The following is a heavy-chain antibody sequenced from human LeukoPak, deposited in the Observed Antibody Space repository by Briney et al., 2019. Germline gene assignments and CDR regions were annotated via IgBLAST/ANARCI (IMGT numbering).Heavy chain of an antibody. D-gene: IGHD6-6*01. Sequence: GGSLRLSCAASGFTFSSYWMSWVRQAPGKGLEWVSAISGSGGSTYYADSVKGRFTISRDNSKNTLYLQMNSLRAEDTAVYYCAGALGGQLVYGFDYWGQGTLVTVSS. J-gene: IGHJ4*02. V-gene: IGHV3-23*01. CDR3: AGALGGQLVYGFDY. CDR1: GFTFSSYW. CDR2: ISGSGGST.